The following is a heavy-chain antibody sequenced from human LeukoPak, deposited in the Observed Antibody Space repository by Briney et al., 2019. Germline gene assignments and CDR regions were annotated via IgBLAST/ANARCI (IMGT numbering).Heavy chain of an antibody. D-gene: IGHD5-18*01. CDR2: IYTSGST. CDR1: GGSISSYY. CDR3: ARDDSGYSYGTFDY. J-gene: IGHJ4*02. Sequence: PSETLSLTCTVSGGSISSYYWSWIRQPAGKGLEWIGRIYTSGSTNYNPSLKSRVTMPVDTSKNQFSLKLSSVTAADTAVYYCARDDSGYSYGTFDYWGQGTLVTVSS. V-gene: IGHV4-4*07.